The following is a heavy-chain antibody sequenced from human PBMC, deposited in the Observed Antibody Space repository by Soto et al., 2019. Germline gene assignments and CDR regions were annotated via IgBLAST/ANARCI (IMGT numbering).Heavy chain of an antibody. Sequence: QVQLGESGGGVVQPGRSLRLSCAASGFTFSSYAMHWVRQAPGKGLEWVAVISYDGSNKYYADSVKGRFTISRDNSKDTLYLQMNSLRAEDTAVYYCARGGLYYYYYGMDVWGQGTTVTVSS. V-gene: IGHV3-30-3*01. CDR3: ARGGLYYYYYGMDV. CDR1: GFTFSSYA. J-gene: IGHJ6*02. CDR2: ISYDGSNK.